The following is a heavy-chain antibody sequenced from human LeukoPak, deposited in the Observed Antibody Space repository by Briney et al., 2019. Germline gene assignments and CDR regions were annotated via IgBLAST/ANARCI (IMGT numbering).Heavy chain of an antibody. CDR1: GFTFSDYY. J-gene: IGHJ4*02. D-gene: IGHD3-10*01. V-gene: IGHV3-11*04. Sequence: GGSLRLSCAASGFTFSDYYMNWIRQAPGEGLEWISYITSSGDIIYYADSVKGRFTISRDNAKNSLYLQMSSLRAEDTAVYYCARDYYGSGSSIDYWGQGTLVTVSS. CDR2: ITSSGDII. CDR3: ARDYYGSGSSIDY.